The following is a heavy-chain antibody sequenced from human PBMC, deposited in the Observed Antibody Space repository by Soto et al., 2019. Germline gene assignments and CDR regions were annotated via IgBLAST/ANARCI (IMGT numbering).Heavy chain of an antibody. CDR2: IYYTGST. J-gene: IGHJ5*02. CDR1: GDSISTYY. CDR3: ARDREAFDP. V-gene: IGHV4-59*01. Sequence: SETLSLTCTVSGDSISTYYWSWIRQPPGKGLEWVGYIYYTGSTDYNPSLKSRVTISVDRSKNQFSLELRSVTAADTAVYYCARDREAFDPWGQGTLVTVSS.